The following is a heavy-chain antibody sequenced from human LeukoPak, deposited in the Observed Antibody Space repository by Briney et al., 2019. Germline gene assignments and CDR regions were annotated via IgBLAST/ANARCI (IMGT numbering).Heavy chain of an antibody. V-gene: IGHV3-74*01. CDR2: INSDGSST. J-gene: IGHJ3*02. CDR3: ARVPQYYYGSGSPRDAFDI. D-gene: IGHD3-10*01. Sequence: GGSLRLSCAASGFTFSSYWMHWVRQAPGKGLVWVSRINSDGSSTSYADSVKGRFTISRDNAKNTLYLQMNSLRAEDTAVYYCARVPQYYYGSGSPRDAFDIWGQGTMVTVSS. CDR1: GFTFSSYW.